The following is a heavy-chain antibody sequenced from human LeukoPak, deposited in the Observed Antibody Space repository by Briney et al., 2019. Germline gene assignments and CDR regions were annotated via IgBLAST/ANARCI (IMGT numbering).Heavy chain of an antibody. V-gene: IGHV3-23*01. J-gene: IGHJ4*02. CDR1: GFMFTTYA. CDR3: AKASRQGAVASPLDY. Sequence: GGSLRLSCAASGFMFTTYAMSWVRQAPGKGLEWVSAIGGDGGRTYYADSVKGRFTISRDNSKDTAFLRMNSLRAEDTAVYYCAKASRQGAVASPLDYWGQGILVTVSS. D-gene: IGHD6-19*01. CDR2: IGGDGGRT.